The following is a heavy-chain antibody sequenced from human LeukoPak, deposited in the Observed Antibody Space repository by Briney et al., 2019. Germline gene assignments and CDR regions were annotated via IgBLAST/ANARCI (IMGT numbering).Heavy chain of an antibody. CDR1: GFTFSSYT. J-gene: IGHJ4*02. CDR2: ISTSDGNT. Sequence: GGSLRLSCAASGFTFSSYTMSWVRQAPGKGLEWVSTISTSDGNTYYADSVKGRFTVSRDNSKNTLFLQMNSLRAEDTAVYYCAKDGGLWVSAHWGDSWGRGTLVTVSS. V-gene: IGHV3-23*01. CDR3: AKDGGLWVSAHWGDS. D-gene: IGHD7-27*01.